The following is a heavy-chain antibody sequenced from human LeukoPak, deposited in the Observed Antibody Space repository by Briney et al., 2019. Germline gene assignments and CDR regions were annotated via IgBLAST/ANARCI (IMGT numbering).Heavy chain of an antibody. D-gene: IGHD3-10*01. J-gene: IGHJ6*02. Sequence: ASVKVSCKASGYTFTSYAMNWVRQAPGQGLEWMGWISAYNGNTNYAQKLQGRVTMTTDTSTSTAYMELRSLRSDDTAVYYCARDGSMVRGVITYYYYGMDVWGQGTTVTVSS. CDR1: GYTFTSYA. V-gene: IGHV1-18*01. CDR2: ISAYNGNT. CDR3: ARDGSMVRGVITYYYYGMDV.